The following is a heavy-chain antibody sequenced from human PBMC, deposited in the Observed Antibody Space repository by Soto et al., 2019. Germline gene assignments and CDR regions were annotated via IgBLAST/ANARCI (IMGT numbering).Heavy chain of an antibody. V-gene: IGHV4-39*01. CDR1: GGSISSSDYF. D-gene: IGHD1-26*01. CDR3: ARHGRGGERRFDC. J-gene: IGHJ4*02. CDR2: IYYGGST. Sequence: QLQLQESGPGLVKPSETLSLTCTVSGGSISSSDYFWGWVRQPPGKGLEWIGSIYYGGSTFYNPSLSPRVTLFGAPSQHQFSLKLTSVTAADTAVYYCARHGRGGERRFDCWGQGTLVTVSS.